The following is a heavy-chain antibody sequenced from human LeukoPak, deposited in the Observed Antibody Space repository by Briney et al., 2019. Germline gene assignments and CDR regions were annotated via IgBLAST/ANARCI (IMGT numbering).Heavy chain of an antibody. J-gene: IGHJ5*02. Sequence: GGSLRLSCAASGFTVSSNYMSWVRQAPGKGLEWVSVIYSGGSTYYADSVKGRFTISRDNSKNTLYLQMNSLRAEDTAVYYCARDHYYDSSGGINWFDPWGQGTLVTVSS. CDR2: IYSGGST. CDR3: ARDHYYDSSGGINWFDP. V-gene: IGHV3-66*01. D-gene: IGHD3-22*01. CDR1: GFTVSSNY.